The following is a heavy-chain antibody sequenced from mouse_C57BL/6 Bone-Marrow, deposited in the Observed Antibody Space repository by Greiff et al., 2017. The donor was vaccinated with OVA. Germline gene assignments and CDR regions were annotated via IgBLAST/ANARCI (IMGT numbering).Heavy chain of an antibody. CDR2: IYPRSGNT. CDR3: GSDDDGGYYFDY. J-gene: IGHJ2*01. D-gene: IGHD2-12*01. Sequence: QVHVKQSGAELARPGASVKLSCKASGYTFTSYGIRWVKQRTGQGLEWIGEIYPRSGNTYYNEKFKGKATLTADKSSSTAYMELRSLTSEDSAVYFCGSDDDGGYYFDYWGQGTTLTVSS. V-gene: IGHV1-81*01. CDR1: GYTFTSYG.